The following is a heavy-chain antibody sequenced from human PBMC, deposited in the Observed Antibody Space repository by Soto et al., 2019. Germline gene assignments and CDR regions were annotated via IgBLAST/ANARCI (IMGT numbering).Heavy chain of an antibody. CDR2: ISGNGGTT. V-gene: IGHV3-23*01. CDR1: GVAFSFYS. D-gene: IGHD6-19*01. CDR3: AKDRGGFTRGWDFFDF. J-gene: IGHJ4*02. Sequence: EVVLLESGGGLVQPGGSLRLSCEVSGVAFSFYSMSWVRQAPGKGLEWVASISGNGGTTYYAASAKGRFTFSRDNSKNTVYLQMNSLRGEDTAVYYCAKDRGGFTRGWDFFDFWGQGTLVTVSS.